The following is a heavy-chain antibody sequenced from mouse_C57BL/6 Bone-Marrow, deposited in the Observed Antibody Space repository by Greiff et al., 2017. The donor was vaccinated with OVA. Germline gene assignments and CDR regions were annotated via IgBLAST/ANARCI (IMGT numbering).Heavy chain of an antibody. D-gene: IGHD2-3*01. CDR1: GYTFTDYE. J-gene: IGHJ1*03. Sequence: QVQLQQSGAELVRPGASVTLSCKASGYTFTDYEMHWVKQTPVHGLAWIGAIDPETGGPAYNQKFKGKAILTADKSSSTAYMELRSLTSEDSAVYYCTRSDGYFFYWYFDVWGTGTTVTVSS. CDR2: IDPETGGP. V-gene: IGHV1-15*01. CDR3: TRSDGYFFYWYFDV.